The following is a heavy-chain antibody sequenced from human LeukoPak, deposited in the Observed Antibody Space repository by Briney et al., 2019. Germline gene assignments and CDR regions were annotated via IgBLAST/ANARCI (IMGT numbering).Heavy chain of an antibody. CDR2: INNGGVST. D-gene: IGHD2-21*02. Sequence: GGSLRLSCAASGFTFISYGMQWVRHAPGKGLGWVSRINNGGVSTSYADSVRGRFTVSRDNGKNTLYLQMNSLRAEDTGVYYCARELPREVTLDYWGQGTLVTVSS. CDR3: ARELPREVTLDY. CDR1: GFTFISYG. J-gene: IGHJ4*02. V-gene: IGHV3-74*01.